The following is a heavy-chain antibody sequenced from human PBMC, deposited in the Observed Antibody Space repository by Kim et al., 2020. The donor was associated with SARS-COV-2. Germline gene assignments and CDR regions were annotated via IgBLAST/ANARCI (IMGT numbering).Heavy chain of an antibody. J-gene: IGHJ5*02. CDR2: IYWDDDK. V-gene: IGHV2-5*02. Sequence: SGPTLVKPTQTLTLTCTFSGFSLSTSGVGVGWIRQPPGKALEWLALIYWDDDKRYSPSLKSRLTITKDTSKNQVVLTMTNMDPVDTATYYCAHSPGHRLLWFGEAEGWFDPWGQGTLVTVSS. D-gene: IGHD3-10*01. CDR3: AHSPGHRLLWFGEAEGWFDP. CDR1: GFSLSTSGVG.